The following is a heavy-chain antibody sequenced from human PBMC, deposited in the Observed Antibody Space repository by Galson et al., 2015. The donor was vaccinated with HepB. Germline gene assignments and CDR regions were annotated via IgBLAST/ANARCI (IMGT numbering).Heavy chain of an antibody. J-gene: IGHJ4*02. D-gene: IGHD3-3*01. Sequence: TLSLTCTVSGGSISSYYWSWIRQPPGKGLEWIGYIYYSGSTNYNPSLKSRVTISVDTSKNQFSLKLSSVTAADTAVYYCARGFSGLGYFDYWGQGTLVTVSS. CDR1: GGSISSYY. V-gene: IGHV4-59*01. CDR2: IYYSGST. CDR3: ARGFSGLGYFDY.